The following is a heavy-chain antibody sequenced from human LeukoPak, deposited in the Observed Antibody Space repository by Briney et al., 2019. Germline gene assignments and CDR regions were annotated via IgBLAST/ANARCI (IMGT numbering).Heavy chain of an antibody. CDR2: ISSSSSYI. CDR1: GFTFSSYS. J-gene: IGHJ3*02. CDR3: ASDVLRYFDWSPVAFDI. D-gene: IGHD3-9*01. V-gene: IGHV3-21*01. Sequence: GGSLRLPCAASGFTFSSYSMNWVRQAPGKGLEWVSSISSSSSYIYYADSVKGRFTISRDNAKNSLYLQMNSLRAEDTAVYYCASDVLRYFDWSPVAFDIWGQGTMVTVSS.